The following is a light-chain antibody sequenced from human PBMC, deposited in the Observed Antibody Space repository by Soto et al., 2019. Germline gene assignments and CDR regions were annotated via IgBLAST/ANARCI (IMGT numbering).Light chain of an antibody. V-gene: IGKV3D-15*01. Sequence: IVMTQYPHTLSVSSGERYTLSCRASQTVSSNLAWYQQKPGQAPRLLIYGASTRATGVPARFSGGGSGTEFTLTITSLQSEDFAVYWCQQYNNWPLTFGPGTRLEIK. J-gene: IGKJ5*01. CDR3: QQYNNWPLT. CDR2: GAS. CDR1: QTVSSN.